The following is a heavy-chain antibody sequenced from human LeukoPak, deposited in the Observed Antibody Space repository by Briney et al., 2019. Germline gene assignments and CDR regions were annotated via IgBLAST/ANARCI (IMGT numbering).Heavy chain of an antibody. J-gene: IGHJ4*02. V-gene: IGHV3-48*02. CDR1: GFIVNTNY. CDR2: ISSSSSTI. Sequence: GGSLRLSCAASGFIVNTNYMNWVRQAPGKGLEWVSYISSSSSTIYYADSVKGRFTISRDNAKNSLYLQMNSLRDEDTAVYYCARDEDAFGGQGTLVTVSS. CDR3: ARDEDAF.